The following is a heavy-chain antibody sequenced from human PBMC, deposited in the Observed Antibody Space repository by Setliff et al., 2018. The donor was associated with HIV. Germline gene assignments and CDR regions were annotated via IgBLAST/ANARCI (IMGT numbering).Heavy chain of an antibody. CDR3: AREDSSYHYFDY. D-gene: IGHD6-6*01. V-gene: IGHV4-39*02. J-gene: IGHJ4*02. CDR1: GGSISGSNYY. Sequence: TLSLTCTVSGGSISGSNYYWGWIRQPPGKGLEWVGSIYYSGSTYYSPSLKSRVTISVDTSKNQFSLKLTSVTAADTAVYYCAREDSSYHYFDYWGQGMLVTVSS. CDR2: IYYSGST.